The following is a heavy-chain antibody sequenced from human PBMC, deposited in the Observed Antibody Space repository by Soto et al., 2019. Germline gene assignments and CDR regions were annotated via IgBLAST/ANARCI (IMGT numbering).Heavy chain of an antibody. CDR2: ISYDGSNK. CDR1: GFTFSSYG. CDR3: AKDDAIFGVSPHPLYYYCYRIDV. J-gene: IGHJ6*02. Sequence: GGSLRLSCAASGFTFSSYGMHWVRQAPGKGLEWVAVISYDGSNKYYADSVKGRFTISRDNSKNTLYLQMNSLRAEDTAVYYCAKDDAIFGVSPHPLYYYCYRIDVWGQRSTVT. V-gene: IGHV3-30*18. D-gene: IGHD3-3*01.